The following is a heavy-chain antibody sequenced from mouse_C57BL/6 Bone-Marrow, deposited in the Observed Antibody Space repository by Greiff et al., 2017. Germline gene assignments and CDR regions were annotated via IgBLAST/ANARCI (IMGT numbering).Heavy chain of an antibody. CDR3: TTKDYYGRFDY. CDR1: GFNIKDYY. V-gene: IGHV14-1*01. D-gene: IGHD1-1*01. Sequence: VHVKQSGAELVRPGASVKLSCTASGFNIKDYYMNWVKQRPEQGLEWIGRIDPEDGDTEYGPKFQCKATMTAETSSNTAYLQISSLTSEDTAVYYCTTKDYYGRFDYWGQGTTLTVSS. J-gene: IGHJ2*01. CDR2: IDPEDGDT.